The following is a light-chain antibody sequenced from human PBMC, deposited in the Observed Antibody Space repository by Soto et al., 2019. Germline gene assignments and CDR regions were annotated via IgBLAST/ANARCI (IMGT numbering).Light chain of an antibody. CDR3: QQRSSWLFT. CDR2: DAS. CDR1: QSVSSY. J-gene: IGKJ3*01. Sequence: EIVLTQSPATLSLSPGERATLSCRASQSVSSYLAWYQQKPGQAPRLLIYDASNRATGIPARFSGSGSGTDFTLTISSLEPEDFAIYFCQQRSSWLFTFRPGTKVDIK. V-gene: IGKV3-11*01.